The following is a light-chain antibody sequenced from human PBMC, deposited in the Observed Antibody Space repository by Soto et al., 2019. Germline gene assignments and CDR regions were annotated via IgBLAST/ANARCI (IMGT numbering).Light chain of an antibody. CDR1: SSDVGGYNY. CDR3: SSYTSSSTLTYV. J-gene: IGLJ1*01. CDR2: EVS. V-gene: IGLV2-14*01. Sequence: QSVLTQPASVSGSPGQSITISCTGTSSDVGGYNYVSWYQQHPGKAPKLMIYEVSNRPSGVSTRFSGSKSGNTASLTISGLQAEDEADYYCSSYTSSSTLTYVFGTGNKVTVL.